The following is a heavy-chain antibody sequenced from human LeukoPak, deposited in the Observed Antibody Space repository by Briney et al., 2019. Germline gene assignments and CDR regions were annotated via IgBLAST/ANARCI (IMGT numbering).Heavy chain of an antibody. CDR1: GYTFTNYG. CDR3: ARDDRYFDWLLPFDY. D-gene: IGHD3-9*01. V-gene: IGHV1-18*01. CDR2: ISVYNGNT. Sequence: ASVKVSCKASGYTFTNYGISWVRQAPGQGLEWMGWISVYNGNTNYAQKFQGRVTMTRDTSISTAYMELSRLRSDDTAVYYCARDDRYFDWLLPFDYWGQGTLVTVSS. J-gene: IGHJ4*02.